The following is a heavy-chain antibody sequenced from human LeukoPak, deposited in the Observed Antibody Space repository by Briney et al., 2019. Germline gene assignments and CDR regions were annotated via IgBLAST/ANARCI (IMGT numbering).Heavy chain of an antibody. CDR3: ARRFGWYKTIDAFDI. CDR1: GGSFSGYY. CDR2: INHSGST. Sequence: SETLSLTCAVYGGSFSGYYWSWIRQPPGKGLEWIGEINHSGSTNYNPSLKSRVTISVDTSKNQFSLKLSSVTAADTAVYYCARRFGWYKTIDAFDIWGQGTMVTVSS. D-gene: IGHD6-19*01. J-gene: IGHJ3*02. V-gene: IGHV4-34*01.